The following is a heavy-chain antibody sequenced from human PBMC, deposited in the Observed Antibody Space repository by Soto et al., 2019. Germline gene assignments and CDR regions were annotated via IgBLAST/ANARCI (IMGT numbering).Heavy chain of an antibody. V-gene: IGHV4-59*01. CDR1: GGSISSYY. Sequence: SETLSLTCTVSGGSISSYYWSWIRQPPGKGLEWIGYIYYSGSTNYNPSLKSRVTISVDTSKNQFSLKLSSVTAADTAVYYCARERIDYDSRAYNWFDPWGQGTLVTVSS. CDR3: ARERIDYDSRAYNWFDP. CDR2: IYYSGST. J-gene: IGHJ5*02. D-gene: IGHD3-22*01.